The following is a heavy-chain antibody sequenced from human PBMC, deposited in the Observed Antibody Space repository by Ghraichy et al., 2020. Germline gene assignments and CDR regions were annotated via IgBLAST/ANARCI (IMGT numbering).Heavy chain of an antibody. CDR3: AKPTGSYYYDSLDY. CDR2: FSGSGGST. J-gene: IGHJ4*02. Sequence: GESLNISCAASGFTFSSYAMNWVRQAPGKGLEWVSAFSGSGGSTYYADSVKGRFTISRDYSKNTLYLQMNSLRAEDTAVYYCAKPTGSYYYDSLDYWGQGTLVTVSS. V-gene: IGHV3-23*01. D-gene: IGHD3-22*01. CDR1: GFTFSSYA.